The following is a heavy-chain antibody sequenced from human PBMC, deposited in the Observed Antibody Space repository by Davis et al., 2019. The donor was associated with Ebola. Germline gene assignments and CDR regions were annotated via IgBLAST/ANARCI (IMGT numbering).Heavy chain of an antibody. D-gene: IGHD1-26*01. Sequence: GESLKISCAASGFTFSSYAMHWVRQAPGKGLEWVAVISYDGSNKYYADSVKGRFTISRDNSKNTLYLQMNSLRAEDTAVYYCAKGSGSYYQRAFDIWGQGTMVTVSS. CDR1: GFTFSSYA. CDR3: AKGSGSYYQRAFDI. V-gene: IGHV3-30-3*01. J-gene: IGHJ3*02. CDR2: ISYDGSNK.